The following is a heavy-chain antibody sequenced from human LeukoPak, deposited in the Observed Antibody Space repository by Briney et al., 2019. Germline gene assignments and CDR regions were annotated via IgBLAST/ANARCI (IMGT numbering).Heavy chain of an antibody. CDR2: IYYSGST. D-gene: IGHD1-1*01. CDR1: GGSISSSSYY. CDR3: ARGRLSPTSETQPVDY. J-gene: IGHJ4*02. V-gene: IGHV4-39*01. Sequence: SETLSLTCTVSGGSISSSSYYWGWIRQPPGKGLEWIGSIYYSGSTYYNPSLKSRVTISIDTSKNQFSLKLSSVTAADTAVYCCARGRLSPTSETQPVDYWGQGTLVTVSS.